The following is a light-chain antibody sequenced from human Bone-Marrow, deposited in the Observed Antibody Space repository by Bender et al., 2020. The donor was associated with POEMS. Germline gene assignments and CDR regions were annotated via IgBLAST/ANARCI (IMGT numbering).Light chain of an antibody. CDR3: SSYAGSSRGV. J-gene: IGLJ2*01. V-gene: IGLV2-8*01. CDR1: SSDVGGYNY. Sequence: QSALTQPPSASGSPGQSVTISCTGTSSDVGGYNYVSWYHQHPGKAPKLMIFEVYKRPSGGPDRFSGSRSGNTASLIVSGLQAEDEADYYCSSYAGSSRGVFGGGTALTVL. CDR2: EVY.